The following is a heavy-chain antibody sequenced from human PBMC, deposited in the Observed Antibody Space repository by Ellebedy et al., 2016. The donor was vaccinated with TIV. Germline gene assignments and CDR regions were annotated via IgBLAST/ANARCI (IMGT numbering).Heavy chain of an antibody. CDR1: GSSISSDYY. D-gene: IGHD1-26*01. CDR2: IYQSGST. J-gene: IGHJ4*02. Sequence: MPGGSLRLSCSVSGSSISSDYYWGWIRQPPGKGLEWIGSIYQSGSTYFNPSLESRVTISVDRSMNQFSLRLSSVTALDTAVYYCASGTFEVGDYWGQGTLVTVSS. CDR3: ASGTFEVGDY. V-gene: IGHV4-38-2*02.